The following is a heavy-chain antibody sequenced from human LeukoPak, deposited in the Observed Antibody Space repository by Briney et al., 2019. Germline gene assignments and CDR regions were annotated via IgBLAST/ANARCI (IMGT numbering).Heavy chain of an antibody. CDR3: AREGGIAIFDY. CDR2: IYYSGST. CDR1: GGSISSYY. Sequence: SETLSLTCTVSGGSISSYYWSWIRQPPGKGLEWIGYIYYSGSTNYNPSLKSRVTISVDTSKSQFSLKLSSVTAADTAVYYCAREGGIAIFDYWGQGTLVTVSS. D-gene: IGHD2-15*01. J-gene: IGHJ4*02. V-gene: IGHV4-59*01.